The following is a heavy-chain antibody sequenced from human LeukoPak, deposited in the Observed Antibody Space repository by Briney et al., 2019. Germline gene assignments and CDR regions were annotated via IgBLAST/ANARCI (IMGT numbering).Heavy chain of an antibody. CDR3: ARGLGSSWFYR. CDR1: GFTFSDYN. J-gene: IGHJ4*02. CDR2: INENSETA. Sequence: GGSLRLSCAASGFTFSDYNINWVRQAPGKGLEWISYINENSETAFYAPSLKGRFTISRDNAKNFLYLQMNSLRDEDTAVYYCARGLGSSWFYRWGQGTLVTVSS. D-gene: IGHD6-13*01. V-gene: IGHV3-48*02.